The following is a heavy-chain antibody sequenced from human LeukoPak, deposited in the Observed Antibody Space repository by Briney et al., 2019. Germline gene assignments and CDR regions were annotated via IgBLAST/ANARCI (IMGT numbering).Heavy chain of an antibody. V-gene: IGHV3-30*18. CDR3: AKVPGYSGAWYYFDY. J-gene: IGHJ4*02. Sequence: GGSLTLSCAASGFTFSSYGMHWVRQAPGKGLEWVAVISYDGSNKYYADSVKGRFTISRDNSKSTLYLQMNSLRAEDTAVYYCAKVPGYSGAWYYFDYWGQGSLVTVSS. CDR1: GFTFSSYG. D-gene: IGHD6-19*01. CDR2: ISYDGSNK.